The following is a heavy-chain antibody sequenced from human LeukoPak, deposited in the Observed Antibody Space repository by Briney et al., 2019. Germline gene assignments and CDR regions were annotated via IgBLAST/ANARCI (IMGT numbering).Heavy chain of an antibody. CDR2: IGTAGDI. V-gene: IGHV3-13*01. J-gene: IGHJ4*02. CDR3: ARDPPHFYGSGSYYYDY. D-gene: IGHD3-10*01. CDR1: GFTFSSYD. Sequence: GGSLRLSCAASGFTFSSYDMHWVRQATGKGLDWVSGIGTAGDIYYPGSVKGRFTISRDNAKNTLYLQMNSLRAEDTAVYYCARDPPHFYGSGSYYYDYWGQGTLVTVSS.